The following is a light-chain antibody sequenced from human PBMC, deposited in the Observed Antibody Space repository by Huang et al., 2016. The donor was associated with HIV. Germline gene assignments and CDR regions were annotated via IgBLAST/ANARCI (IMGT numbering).Light chain of an antibody. V-gene: IGKV1-5*01. Sequence: DIQMTQSPSTLSASVGDRVTITCRASQSISSWLAWYQQKPGKAPKLLSYDASSLERGVPSRFSVSGSGTEFTLTISSLQPDNFATYYCQQYNSYPFTFGPGTKVDIK. CDR1: QSISSW. J-gene: IGKJ3*01. CDR2: DAS. CDR3: QQYNSYPFT.